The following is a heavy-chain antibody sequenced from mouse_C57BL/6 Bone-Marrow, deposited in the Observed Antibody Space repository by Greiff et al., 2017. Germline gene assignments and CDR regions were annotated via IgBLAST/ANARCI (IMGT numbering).Heavy chain of an antibody. D-gene: IGHD1-1*01. J-gene: IGHJ3*01. Sequence: EVHLVESGGGLVKPGGSLKLSCAASGFTFSSYAMSWVRQTPEKRLEWVATISDGGSYTYYPDNVKGRFTISRDNAKNNLYLQMSHLKSEDTAMYYCARAHYGSSYGAYWGQGTLVTVSA. CDR2: ISDGGSYT. CDR3: ARAHYGSSYGAY. CDR1: GFTFSSYA. V-gene: IGHV5-4*01.